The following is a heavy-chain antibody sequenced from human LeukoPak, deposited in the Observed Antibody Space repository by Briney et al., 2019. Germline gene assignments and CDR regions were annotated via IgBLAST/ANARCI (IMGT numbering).Heavy chain of an antibody. Sequence: GGSLRLSCAASGFTFSSYSMNWVRQAPGKGLEWVSSISTSSSYIYYADSVKGRFTISRDNAKNSLYLQMNSLRAEDTAVYYCVKARGSYFDYWGQGTLVTVSS. CDR1: GFTFSSYS. V-gene: IGHV3-21*06. CDR3: VKARGSYFDY. CDR2: ISTSSSYI. J-gene: IGHJ4*02. D-gene: IGHD1-26*01.